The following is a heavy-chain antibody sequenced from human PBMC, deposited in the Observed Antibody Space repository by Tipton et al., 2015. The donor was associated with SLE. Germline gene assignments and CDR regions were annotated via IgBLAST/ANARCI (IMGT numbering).Heavy chain of an antibody. Sequence: SLRLSCAVSGFTFSNHWMAWVRQAPGKGLEWVAHIREDGSENFYVDSVRGRFAISRDNSKNTLYLQMNSLRAEDTAVYYCAKDLRWWSSGWFYFDYWGQGTLVTVSS. J-gene: IGHJ4*02. CDR1: GFTFSNHW. D-gene: IGHD6-19*01. V-gene: IGHV3-7*03. CDR2: IREDGSEN. CDR3: AKDLRWWSSGWFYFDY.